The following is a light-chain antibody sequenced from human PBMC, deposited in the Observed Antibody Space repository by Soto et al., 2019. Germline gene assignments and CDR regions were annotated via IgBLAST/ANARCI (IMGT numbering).Light chain of an antibody. CDR1: QTISSW. J-gene: IGKJ1*01. Sequence: DIQMTQSPSTLSGSVGDRVTITCRASQTISSWLAWYQQKPGKAPKLLIYKASTLKSGVPSRFSGSGSGTEFTLNISSLQPDDFATYYCQQYNSYSGAFGQGTKVELK. CDR2: KAS. V-gene: IGKV1-5*03. CDR3: QQYNSYSGA.